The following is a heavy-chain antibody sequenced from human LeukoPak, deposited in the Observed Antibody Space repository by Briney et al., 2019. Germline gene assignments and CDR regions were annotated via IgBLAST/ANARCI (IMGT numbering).Heavy chain of an antibody. CDR1: GFTVSSNY. CDR3: ARYDGGSGPFDY. J-gene: IGHJ4*02. Sequence: GGSLRLFCAVSGFTVSSNYMSWVRQAPGKGPEWVSVLYSGGNTYYADSVKGRFTVSRDNSKNTLYLQMNSLRAEDTAVYYCARYDGGSGPFDYWGQGTLVTVSS. V-gene: IGHV3-53*01. D-gene: IGHD3-10*01. CDR2: LYSGGNT.